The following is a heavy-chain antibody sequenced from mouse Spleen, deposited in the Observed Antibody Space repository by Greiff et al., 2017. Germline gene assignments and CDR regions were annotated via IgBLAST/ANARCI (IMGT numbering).Heavy chain of an antibody. Sequence: VQLQQSGAELVRPGASVTLSCKASGYTFTDYEMHWVKQTPVHGLEWIGAIDPETGGTAYNQKFKGKAILTADKSSSTAYMELRSLTSEDSAVYYCTSGGYDGRTGYWGQGTSVTVSS. J-gene: IGHJ4*01. V-gene: IGHV1-15*01. CDR2: IDPETGGT. D-gene: IGHD2-14*01. CDR1: GYTFTDYE. CDR3: TSGGYDGRTGY.